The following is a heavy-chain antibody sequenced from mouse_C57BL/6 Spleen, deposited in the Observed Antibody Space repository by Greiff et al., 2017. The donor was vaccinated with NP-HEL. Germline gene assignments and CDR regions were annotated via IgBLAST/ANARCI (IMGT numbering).Heavy chain of an antibody. Sequence: VMLVESGPGLVAPSQSLSITCTVSGFSLTSYGVDWVRQPPGKGLEWLGVIWGGGSTNYNSALMSRLSISKDNSKSQVFLKMNSLQTDDTAMYYCAKHDSVVAKGGAWFAYWGQGTLVTVSA. CDR3: AKHDSVVAKGGAWFAY. CDR2: IWGGGST. CDR1: GFSLTSYG. J-gene: IGHJ3*01. D-gene: IGHD1-1*01. V-gene: IGHV2-9*01.